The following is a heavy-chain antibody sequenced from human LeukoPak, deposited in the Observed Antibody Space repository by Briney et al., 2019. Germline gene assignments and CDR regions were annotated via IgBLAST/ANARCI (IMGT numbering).Heavy chain of an antibody. CDR2: ISAYNGNT. J-gene: IGHJ4*02. CDR1: GYTFTSYG. Sequence: ASVKVSCKASGYTFTSYGISWVRQAPGQGLEWMGWISAYNGNTNYAQKLQGRVTMTTDTSTSTAYMELRSLRSDDTAVYYCARETYYDILTGYPGFDYWGQGTLVTVPS. V-gene: IGHV1-18*04. CDR3: ARETYYDILTGYPGFDY. D-gene: IGHD3-9*01.